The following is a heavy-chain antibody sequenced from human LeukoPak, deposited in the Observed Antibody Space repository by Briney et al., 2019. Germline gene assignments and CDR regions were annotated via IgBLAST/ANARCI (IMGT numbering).Heavy chain of an antibody. Sequence: SETLSLTCAVYGGSFSGYYWSWIRQPPGRGLEWIGEINHSGSTNYNPSLKSRVTISVDTSKNQFSLKLSSVTAADTAVYYCARRSSSYHHHKHNWFDPWGQGTLVTVSS. CDR2: INHSGST. J-gene: IGHJ5*02. CDR3: ARRSSSYHHHKHNWFDP. CDR1: GGSFSGYY. D-gene: IGHD2-15*01. V-gene: IGHV4-34*01.